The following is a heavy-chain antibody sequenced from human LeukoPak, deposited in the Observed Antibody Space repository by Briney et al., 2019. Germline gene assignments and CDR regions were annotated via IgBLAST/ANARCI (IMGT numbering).Heavy chain of an antibody. CDR1: GGSISSSSYY. V-gene: IGHV4-39*01. CDR2: IYYSGST. Sequence: SETLSLTCTVSGGSISSSSYYWGWIRQPPGKGLEWIGSIYYSGSTYYNPSLKSRVTISVDTSKNQFSLKLSSVTAADTAVYYCARVFDSSGYYPDYFDYWGQGTLVTVSS. CDR3: ARVFDSSGYYPDYFDY. J-gene: IGHJ4*02. D-gene: IGHD3-22*01.